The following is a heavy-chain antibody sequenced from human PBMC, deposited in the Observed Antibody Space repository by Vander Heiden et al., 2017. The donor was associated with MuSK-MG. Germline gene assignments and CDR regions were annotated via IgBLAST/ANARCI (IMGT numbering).Heavy chain of an antibody. CDR2: IYYSGST. V-gene: IGHV4-59*01. CDR1: GGSISSYY. D-gene: IGHD4-17*01. CDR3: ARDGADGESRY. Sequence: QVQLQESGPGLVKPSETLSLTCPVSGGSISSYYWSWIRQRPGKGLEWIGYIYYSGSTNYNPSLKSRVTISVDTSKNQFSLKLSSVTAADTAVYYCARDGADGESRYWGQGTLVTVSS. J-gene: IGHJ4*02.